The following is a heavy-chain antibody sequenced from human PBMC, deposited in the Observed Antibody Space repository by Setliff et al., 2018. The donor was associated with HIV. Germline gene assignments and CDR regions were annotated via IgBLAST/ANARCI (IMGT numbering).Heavy chain of an antibody. CDR2: IFYSGST. CDR1: GGSVSTGNYY. Sequence: LSLTCTVSGGSVSTGNYYWNWIRLPPGKGLEWIGYIFYSGSTNYNPSLKSRVTISVDTSKNQFSLRLNSVTAADTAIYYCTRRGADSYYPRPLDVWGKGTTVTV. V-gene: IGHV4-61*01. J-gene: IGHJ6*03. CDR3: TRRGADSYYPRPLDV. D-gene: IGHD3-10*01.